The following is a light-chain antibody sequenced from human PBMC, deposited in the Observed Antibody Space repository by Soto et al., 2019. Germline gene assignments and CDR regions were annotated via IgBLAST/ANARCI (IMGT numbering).Light chain of an antibody. V-gene: IGKV3-11*01. CDR1: QNIYSN. CDR3: QPSSDWPPLP. J-gene: IGKJ4*01. CDR2: RAS. Sequence: VMTQSPATLSLSPGDRVALSCRASQNIYSNIAWYQKRPCEAPRLLIYRASTRANGVPARFSGSGSGTDFTLTISSLEPADFAVYYCQPSSDWPPLPCGGGTKVDI.